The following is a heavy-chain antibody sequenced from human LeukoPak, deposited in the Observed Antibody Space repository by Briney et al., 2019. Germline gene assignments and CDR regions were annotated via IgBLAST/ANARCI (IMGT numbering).Heavy chain of an antibody. Sequence: GASAKVSCKASGYTFTSYGISWVRQAPGQGLEWMGWISAYNGNTNYAQKLQGRVTMTTDTSTSTAYMELRSLRSDDTAVYYCARVPARRATTILNWFDPWGQGTLVTVSS. D-gene: IGHD1-26*01. CDR2: ISAYNGNT. V-gene: IGHV1-18*01. J-gene: IGHJ5*02. CDR1: GYTFTSYG. CDR3: ARVPARRATTILNWFDP.